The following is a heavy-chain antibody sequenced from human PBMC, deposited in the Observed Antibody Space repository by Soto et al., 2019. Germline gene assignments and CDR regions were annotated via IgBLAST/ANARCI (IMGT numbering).Heavy chain of an antibody. CDR1: GGSISTSDYT. Sequence: LSLTCAVSGGSISTSDYTWSWIRQPPGRGLEWIGSVYHSGATHYMPSLKNRLTMSLDKSKNQFSLDLTSVTAADTAVYYCVRERTIFGVAPGGGVDVWGQGTTVTVSS. CDR2: VYHSGAT. CDR3: VRERTIFGVAPGGGVDV. J-gene: IGHJ6*02. V-gene: IGHV4-30-2*01. D-gene: IGHD3-3*01.